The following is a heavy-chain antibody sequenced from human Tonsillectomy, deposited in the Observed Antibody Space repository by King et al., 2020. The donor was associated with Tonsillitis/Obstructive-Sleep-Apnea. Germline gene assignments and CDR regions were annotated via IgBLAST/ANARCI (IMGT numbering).Heavy chain of an antibody. Sequence: VQLQQWGAGLLKPSETLSLTCAVYGGSFSGYYWSWIRQPPGKGLEWIGEINHSGSTNYNPSLKSRVTISVDTSKNQFSLKLSSVTAADTAVYYCARGSGGSLDYWGQGTLVTVSS. CDR1: GGSFSGYY. J-gene: IGHJ4*02. V-gene: IGHV4-34*01. CDR2: INHSGST. D-gene: IGHD3-16*01. CDR3: ARGSGGSLDY.